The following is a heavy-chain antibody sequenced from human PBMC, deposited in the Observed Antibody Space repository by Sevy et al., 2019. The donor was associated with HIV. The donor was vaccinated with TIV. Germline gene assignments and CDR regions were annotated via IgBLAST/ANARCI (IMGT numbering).Heavy chain of an antibody. CDR3: ARRGSVVLPARGWFDP. D-gene: IGHD3-16*01. J-gene: IGHJ5*02. CDR1: GYKFSDYW. Sequence: GESLKISCKGSGYKFSDYWIGWVRQMPGKGLEWMGIIYPDDSDTRYSPSFQGQVTLLVDKSINTAYLQWTSLKASDTAMYYCARRGSVVLPARGWFDPWGQGTLVTVSS. CDR2: IYPDDSDT. V-gene: IGHV5-51*01.